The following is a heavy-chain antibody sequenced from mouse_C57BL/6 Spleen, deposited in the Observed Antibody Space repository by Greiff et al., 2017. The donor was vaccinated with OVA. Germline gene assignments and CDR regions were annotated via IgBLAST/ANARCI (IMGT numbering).Heavy chain of an antibody. CDR2: INYDGSST. CDR1: GFTFSDYY. Sequence: EVMLVESEGGLVQPGSSMKLSCTASGFTFSDYYMAWVRQVPEKGLEWVANINYDGSSTYYLDSLKSRFIISRDNAKNILYLQMSSLKSEDTATYYCARTTASRGAMDYWGQGTSVTVSS. CDR3: ARTTASRGAMDY. V-gene: IGHV5-16*01. D-gene: IGHD1-2*01. J-gene: IGHJ4*01.